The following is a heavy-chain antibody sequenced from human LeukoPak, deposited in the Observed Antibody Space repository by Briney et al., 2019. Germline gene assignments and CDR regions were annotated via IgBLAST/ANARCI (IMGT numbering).Heavy chain of an antibody. D-gene: IGHD6-19*01. CDR3: ARDRGLLYGSSGCLDY. J-gene: IGHJ4*02. V-gene: IGHV1-46*01. CDR2: NNPSSGTT. CDR1: GYTFTNYY. Sequence: GASVTVSCKASGYTFTNYYMHWVRQAPGQGREGMGINNPSSGTTSYAQKFQGRVTMTRDTSTSTVYMELSSLTSEDTAVYFCARDRGLLYGSSGCLDYWGQGTLVTVSS.